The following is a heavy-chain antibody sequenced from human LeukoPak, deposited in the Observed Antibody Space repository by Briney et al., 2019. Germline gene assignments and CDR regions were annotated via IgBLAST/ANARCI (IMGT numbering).Heavy chain of an antibody. D-gene: IGHD3-16*01. J-gene: IGHJ4*02. CDR1: GFIFSSYG. CDR3: ARHDYVWGSPPVGIDY. Sequence: GGSLRLSCTASGFIFSSYGMHWVRQAPGRGLDWVAFIRYDGRNKYYADSVKGRFTISRDNSKNTLYLQMNSLRAEDTAVYYCARHDYVWGSPPVGIDYWGQGTLVTVSS. V-gene: IGHV3-30*02. CDR2: IRYDGRNK.